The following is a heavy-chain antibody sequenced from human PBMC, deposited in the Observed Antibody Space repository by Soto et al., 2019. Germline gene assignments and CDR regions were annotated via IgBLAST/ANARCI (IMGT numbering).Heavy chain of an antibody. CDR2: ISGGSAYI. V-gene: IGHV3-21*01. J-gene: IGHJ6*02. CDR3: VRVWRLVGRYGMDV. CDR1: GFIFSSYY. D-gene: IGHD6-25*01. Sequence: GSLRLSCVGPGFIFSSYYMNWVRQAPGKGLEWVSSISGGSAYIYYADSVKGRFTISRDNAKNSLYLEMNSLRVEDTAVYYCVRVWRLVGRYGMDVWGQGTTVTV.